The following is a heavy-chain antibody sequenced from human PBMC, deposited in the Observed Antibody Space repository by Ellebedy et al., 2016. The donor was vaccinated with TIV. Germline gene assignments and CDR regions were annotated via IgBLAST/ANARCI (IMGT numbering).Heavy chain of an antibody. D-gene: IGHD4-17*01. CDR1: GFTFSTYI. CDR3: ARATSVGDYIYY. CDR2: IISSKNYI. J-gene: IGHJ4*02. V-gene: IGHV3-21*01. Sequence: GESLKISCAASGFTFSTYIMNWVRQAPGKGLEWVSSIISSKNYIYYADSVKGRFTISRDNAKNSLYLQMNSLRAEDTAVYYCARATSVGDYIYYWGQGTLVTVSS.